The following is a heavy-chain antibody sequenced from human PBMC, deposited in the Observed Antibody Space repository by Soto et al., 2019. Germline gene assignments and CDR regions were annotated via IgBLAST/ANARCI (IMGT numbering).Heavy chain of an antibody. V-gene: IGHV3-9*01. D-gene: IGHD3-22*01. CDR2: ISWNSGSV. CDR1: GFTFDDYA. J-gene: IGHJ4*02. CDR3: AKDGAGGVVITAHFDY. Sequence: EVQLVESGGGLVQPGRSLRLSCAASGFTFDDYAMHWVRQAPGKGLEWVSGISWNSGSVGYADSVEGLFTISRDNAKNSLYLQMNSLRAKDTTLYYSAKDGAGGVVITAHFDYWRQGTLVTVSS.